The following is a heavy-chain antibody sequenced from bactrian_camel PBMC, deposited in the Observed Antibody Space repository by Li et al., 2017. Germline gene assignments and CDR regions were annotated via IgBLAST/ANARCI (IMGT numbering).Heavy chain of an antibody. D-gene: IGHD5*01. V-gene: IGHV3S63*01. CDR1: GYAYTSYA. Sequence: HVQLVESGGGSAQSGGSLRLSCVASGYAYTSYAIGWFRQAPGKKREGVAYIDYDGTTVYDGSVKGRFTLSEDSATKTLYLQMDNLEPEDTAIYYCASTMGDYALGVSLSPGGCEESDFGWWGQGTQVTVSS. CDR3: ASTMGDYALGVSLSPGGCEESDFGW. J-gene: IGHJ6*01. CDR2: IDYDGTT.